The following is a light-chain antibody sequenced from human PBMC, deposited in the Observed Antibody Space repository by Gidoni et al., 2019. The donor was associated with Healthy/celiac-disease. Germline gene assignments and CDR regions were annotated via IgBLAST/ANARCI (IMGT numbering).Light chain of an antibody. J-gene: IGKJ2*01. V-gene: IGKV3-11*01. CDR3: QQRSNWPPYT. CDR1: QSVSSY. CDR2: DAA. Sequence: EIVLPHSPATLSLSPGERATLSCRASQSVSSYLAWYQQKPGQAPRLLIYDAANRATGIPARFSGSGSGTDFTLTISSREPEDFAVYYCQQRSNWPPYTFGQGTKLEIK.